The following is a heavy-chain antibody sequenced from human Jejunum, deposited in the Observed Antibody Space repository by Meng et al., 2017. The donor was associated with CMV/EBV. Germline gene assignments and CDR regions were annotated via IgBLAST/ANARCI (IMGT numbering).Heavy chain of an antibody. V-gene: IGHV1-2*02. D-gene: IGHD2-21*01. Sequence: YTFNVDYMHGVRKAPGQGLEWMGWVNPNSGDTNYAQKFQGRVTMTRDPSISTAYMELSGLRSDDTAVYYCARDGVLCGDTSCRGFYSWGQGTLVTVSS. CDR1: YTFNVDY. CDR3: ARDGVLCGDTSCRGFYS. J-gene: IGHJ5*02. CDR2: VNPNSGDT.